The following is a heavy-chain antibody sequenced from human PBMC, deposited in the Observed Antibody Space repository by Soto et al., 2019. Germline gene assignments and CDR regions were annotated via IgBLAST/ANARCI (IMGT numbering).Heavy chain of an antibody. D-gene: IGHD5-18*01. CDR2: ISGSGGSS. CDR1: GFTFTSYA. J-gene: IGHJ5*02. Sequence: PGGSLRLSCAASGFTFTSYAMSWVRQAPGKGLEWVSAISGSGGSSYYADSVKGRFTISRDNSKNTLFLQMNSLRAADTAVYYCARDKGVTSMAVYNWFDPWGQGTLVTVSS. V-gene: IGHV3-23*01. CDR3: ARDKGVTSMAVYNWFDP.